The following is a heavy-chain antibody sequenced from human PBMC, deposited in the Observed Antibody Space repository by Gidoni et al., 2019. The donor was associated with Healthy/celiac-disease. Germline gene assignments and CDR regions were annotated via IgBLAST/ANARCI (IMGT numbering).Heavy chain of an antibody. J-gene: IGHJ6*02. D-gene: IGHD6-19*01. CDR1: GFTFSSYA. Sequence: EVQLVESGGGLVQPGGSLRLSCSASGFTFSSYAMHWVRQAPGKGLEYVSAISSNGGSTYYADSVKGRFTISRDNSKNTLYLQMSSLRAEDTAVYYCVKGQWLVPRGMNVWGQGTTVTVSS. CDR2: ISSNGGST. CDR3: VKGQWLVPRGMNV. V-gene: IGHV3-64D*08.